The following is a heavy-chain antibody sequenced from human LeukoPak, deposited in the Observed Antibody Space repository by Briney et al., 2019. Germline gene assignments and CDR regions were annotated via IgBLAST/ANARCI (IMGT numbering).Heavy chain of an antibody. Sequence: SETLSLTCAVYGGSFSGYYWSWIRQPPGKGLEWIGEINHSGSTNYNPSLKSRVTISVDTSKNQFSLKLSSVTAADTAVYYCARPEPDYCSSTSCYGEGYWGQGTLVTVSS. J-gene: IGHJ4*02. V-gene: IGHV4-34*01. CDR1: GGSFSGYY. D-gene: IGHD2-2*01. CDR3: ARPEPDYCSSTSCYGEGY. CDR2: INHSGST.